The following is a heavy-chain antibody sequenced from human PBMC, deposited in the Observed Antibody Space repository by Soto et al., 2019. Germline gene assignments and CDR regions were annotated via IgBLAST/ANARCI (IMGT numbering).Heavy chain of an antibody. J-gene: IGHJ6*02. Sequence: SETLSLTCTVSGGAISRGTSYWGWIRQPAGKGLEWIGRIDASGNTNYNPSLNSRVTMSIDTSKKQFSLKLTSVTAADTAIYYCARYSNNWFQTEGMDVWGQGTTVTVSS. V-gene: IGHV4-61*02. D-gene: IGHD6-13*01. CDR2: IDASGNT. CDR1: GGAISRGTSY. CDR3: ARYSNNWFQTEGMDV.